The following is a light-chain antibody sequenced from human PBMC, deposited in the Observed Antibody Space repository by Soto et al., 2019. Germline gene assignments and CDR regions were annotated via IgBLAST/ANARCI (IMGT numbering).Light chain of an antibody. CDR3: QQYNNWTWT. CDR1: QSVNSN. CDR2: GAS. J-gene: IGKJ1*01. V-gene: IGKV3-15*01. Sequence: EIVMTQSPATLSVSPGEGATLSCRASQSVNSNLAWYQQKPGQAPRLLIIGASSRAPGIPSGFSGSGSGTELTLTISSLQSEDLAVYYCQQYNNWTWTFGLGTKVEV.